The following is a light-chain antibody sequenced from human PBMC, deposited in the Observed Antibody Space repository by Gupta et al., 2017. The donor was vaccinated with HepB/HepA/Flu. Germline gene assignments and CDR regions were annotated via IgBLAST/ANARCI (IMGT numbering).Light chain of an antibody. CDR3: QQRSTWPLT. CDR2: DAS. Sequence: EIVLTQSPATLSLSPGERATLSCRASQSISSYLVWYHQKTRQAPRLLIYDASKRATGIPARFSGSGSGTDFTLTISSLEPEDFAVYHCQQRSTWPLTFGGGTKVEIK. J-gene: IGKJ4*01. CDR1: QSISSY. V-gene: IGKV3-11*01.